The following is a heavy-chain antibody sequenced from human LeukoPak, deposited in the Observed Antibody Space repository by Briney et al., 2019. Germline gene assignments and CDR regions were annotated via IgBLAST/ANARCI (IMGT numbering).Heavy chain of an antibody. V-gene: IGHV3-7*01. Sequence: GGSLRLSCAASGFTFSSYWMSWVRQAPGKGLGWVANIKQDGSEKYYVDSVKGRFTISRDNAKNSLYLQMNSLRAEDTAVYYCARGIVPAAINYYYYHLDVWGKGTTVTVSS. D-gene: IGHD2-2*01. CDR2: IKQDGSEK. CDR1: GFTFSSYW. CDR3: ARGIVPAAINYYYYHLDV. J-gene: IGHJ6*03.